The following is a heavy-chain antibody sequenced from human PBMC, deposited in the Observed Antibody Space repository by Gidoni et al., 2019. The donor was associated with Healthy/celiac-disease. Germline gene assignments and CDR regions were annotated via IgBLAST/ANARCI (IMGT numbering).Heavy chain of an antibody. J-gene: IGHJ6*02. CDR3: ARDGEGYCSGGSCYAGDGMDV. Sequence: EVQLVESGGGLVQPGGSLRLSGEATGFTLSRYWLSWARQAPGKGLEWLANIKQDGSEKYYVDSVKGRFTISRDNAKNSLYLQMNSLRAEDTAVYYCARDGEGYCSGGSCYAGDGMDVWGQGTTVTVSS. D-gene: IGHD2-15*01. CDR1: GFTLSRYW. CDR2: IKQDGSEK. V-gene: IGHV3-7*05.